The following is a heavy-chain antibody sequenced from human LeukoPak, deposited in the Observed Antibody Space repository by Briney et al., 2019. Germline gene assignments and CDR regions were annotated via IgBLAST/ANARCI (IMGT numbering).Heavy chain of an antibody. Sequence: ASVKVSCKASGGTFSSYAISWVRQAPGQGLEWMGGIIPIFGTANYAQKFQGRVTITADESTSTAYMELSSLRSEDTAVYYCASFKKTAGYYYYYMDVWGKGTTVTVSS. CDR3: ASFKKTAGYYYYYMDV. CDR1: GGTFSSYA. J-gene: IGHJ6*03. CDR2: IIPIFGTA. D-gene: IGHD1-1*01. V-gene: IGHV1-69*01.